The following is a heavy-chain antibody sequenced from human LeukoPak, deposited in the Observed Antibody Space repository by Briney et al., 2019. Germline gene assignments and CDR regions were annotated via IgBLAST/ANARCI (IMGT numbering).Heavy chain of an antibody. V-gene: IGHV3-7*01. CDR3: VRDGGVSGYDLLDY. CDR1: GFTFSNYW. J-gene: IGHJ4*02. D-gene: IGHD5-12*01. CDR2: INQDGSKE. Sequence: GGSLRLSCAASGFTFSNYWMTWVRQAPGKGLEWVAHINQDGSKEYYMDSVKARFTISRDNAKNSLSLQMNSLRAEDAAVYYCVRDGGVSGYDLLDYWGQGTLVTVSS.